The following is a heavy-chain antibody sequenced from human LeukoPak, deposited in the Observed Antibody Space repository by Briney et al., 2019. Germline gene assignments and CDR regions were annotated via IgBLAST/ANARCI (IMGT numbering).Heavy chain of an antibody. D-gene: IGHD1-26*01. J-gene: IGHJ4*02. CDR3: ARAVGVGATTDY. V-gene: IGHV4-30-4*08. Sequence: SETLSLTCTVSGGSISSGDYYWSWIRQPPGKDQEWIGYIYYSGSTYYNPSLKSRVTISVDTSKNQFSLKLSSVTAADTAVYYCARAVGVGATTDYWGQGTLVTVSS. CDR2: IYYSGST. CDR1: GGSISSGDYY.